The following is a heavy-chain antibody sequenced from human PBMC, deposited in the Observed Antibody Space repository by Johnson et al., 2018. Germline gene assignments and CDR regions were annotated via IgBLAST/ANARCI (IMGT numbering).Heavy chain of an antibody. CDR2: ISGSSSTT. CDR3: AKSSNYYYYYPMDV. CDR1: GFTFSDYY. D-gene: IGHD2/OR15-2a*01. J-gene: IGHJ6*03. V-gene: IGHV3-11*01. Sequence: QVQLVQSGGGLVKPGGSLRLSCAASGFTFSDYYMSWIRQAPGKGLEWVSGISGSSSTTYFADSVKGRFTISRDNSKNTLYVQMNSLIAEDTAVYFCAKSSNYYYYYPMDVWGKGTTVTVSS.